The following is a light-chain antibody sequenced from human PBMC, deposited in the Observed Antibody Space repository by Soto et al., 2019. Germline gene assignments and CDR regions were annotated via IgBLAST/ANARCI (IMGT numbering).Light chain of an antibody. J-gene: IGKJ2*01. V-gene: IGKV3-20*01. Sequence: EVVLTQSPGTLSLSPGERATLSCRASQSVTNNYFAWYQQKPGQGPRLLIFGSSDRATGIPDRFSGSGSGTDFTLTISRLEPEDFAVYYCQQYGSSPPYTFGQGTKLETK. CDR3: QQYGSSPPYT. CDR2: GSS. CDR1: QSVTNNY.